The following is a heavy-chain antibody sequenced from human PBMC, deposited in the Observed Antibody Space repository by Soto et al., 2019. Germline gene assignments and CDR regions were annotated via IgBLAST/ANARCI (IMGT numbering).Heavy chain of an antibody. J-gene: IGHJ3*02. V-gene: IGHV1-69*01. CDR2: IIPIFGTA. D-gene: IGHD3-22*01. CDR3: ARDSTPYYYDSSGYPARDAFDN. CDR1: GGTFSSYA. Sequence: QVQLVQSGAEVKKPGSSVKVSCKASGGTFSSYAISWVRQAPGQVLEWMGGIIPIFGTANYAQKFQGRVTIPADESKSTTYLELSSLRSEDTAVYYCARDSTPYYYDSSGYPARDAFDNWGQGTMVTVSS.